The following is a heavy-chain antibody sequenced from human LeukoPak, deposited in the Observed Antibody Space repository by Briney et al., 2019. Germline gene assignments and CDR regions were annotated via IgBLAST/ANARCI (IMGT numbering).Heavy chain of an antibody. D-gene: IGHD6-6*01. CDR2: ISSDGRST. CDR1: GFTFTNYW. J-gene: IGHJ6*02. Sequence: GSLRLSFAASGFTFTNYWMHWVRQAPGKGLVWVSRISSDGRSTNYADSVKGRFTISRDNAKNSLYLQMNSLRAEDTAVYYCARDSSSQPYYYYYGMDVWGQGTTVTVSS. V-gene: IGHV3-74*01. CDR3: ARDSSSQPYYYYYGMDV.